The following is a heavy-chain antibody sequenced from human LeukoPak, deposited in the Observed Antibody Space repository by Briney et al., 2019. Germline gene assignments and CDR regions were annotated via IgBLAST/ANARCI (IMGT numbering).Heavy chain of an antibody. CDR2: IHSGSSTI. CDR3: ARVLLVRPGIDSFDM. J-gene: IGHJ3*02. V-gene: IGHV3-48*02. CDR1: GFRLGSYS. D-gene: IGHD1-1*01. Sequence: GGSLRLSCGASGFRLGSYSMDWVRQAPGKGLEWVSHIHSGSSTIYYADSVKGRFTIYRDNHGNSLYLKMNSLRDEDTAVYYCARVLLVRPGIDSFDMWGQGTMVTVSS.